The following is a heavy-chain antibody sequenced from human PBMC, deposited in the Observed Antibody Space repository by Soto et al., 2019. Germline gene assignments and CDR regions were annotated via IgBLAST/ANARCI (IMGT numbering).Heavy chain of an antibody. CDR2: IYSSGST. V-gene: IGHV4-39*01. CDR3: TRASPAGRPYYYGVDV. CDR1: GASVTSNSDY. D-gene: IGHD6-6*01. J-gene: IGHJ6*02. Sequence: PSETLSLTCSVSGASVTSNSDYWGWIRHSPGKGLEWIGSIYSSGSTFYNPSLKSRVTISVDTSNKQLSLRLSSVTATDTAVYYCTRASPAGRPYYYGVDVWGQGTTVTVSS.